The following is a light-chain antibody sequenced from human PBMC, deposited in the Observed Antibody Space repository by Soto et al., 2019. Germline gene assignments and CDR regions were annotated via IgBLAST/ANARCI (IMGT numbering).Light chain of an antibody. J-gene: IGLJ2*01. Sequence: QSALTQPASVSGSPGQSITISCTGTSSDVGGYNYVSWYQQHPGKAPKLMIYDVSNRTSGVSNRFSGSMSGNTASLTISGLQAEDEADYYCSSYTSSSTLVVFGGGTKLTVL. CDR3: SSYTSSSTLVV. CDR1: SSDVGGYNY. V-gene: IGLV2-14*01. CDR2: DVS.